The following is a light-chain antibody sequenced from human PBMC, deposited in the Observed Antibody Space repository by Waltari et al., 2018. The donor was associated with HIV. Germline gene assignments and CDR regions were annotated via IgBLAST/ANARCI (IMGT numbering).Light chain of an antibody. V-gene: IGLV1-47*01. J-gene: IGLJ3*02. Sequence: QPKMTQAPSASKTPGQRITMSCSGSKSNIGNNFISWYQKIPGAAPRLVMARNDRRPAGVPDRFSGTKSGTSAFLAITDLRLDDEATYVCASWDDNLRHWVFGGGTKLTVL. CDR3: ASWDDNLRHWV. CDR2: RND. CDR1: KSNIGNNF.